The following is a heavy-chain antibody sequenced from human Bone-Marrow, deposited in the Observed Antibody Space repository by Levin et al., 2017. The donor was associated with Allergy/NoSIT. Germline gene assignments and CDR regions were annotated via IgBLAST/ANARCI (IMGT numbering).Heavy chain of an antibody. D-gene: IGHD6-13*01. CDR2: ISSSGSTI. Sequence: GGSLRLSCAASGFTFSDYYMSWIRQAPGKGLEWVSYISSSGSTIYYADSVKGRFTISRDNAKNSLYLQMNSLRAEDTAVYYCARTLYSSSYRGSLAYYDDYGMDVWGQGTTVTVSS. J-gene: IGHJ6*02. V-gene: IGHV3-11*01. CDR3: ARTLYSSSYRGSLAYYDDYGMDV. CDR1: GFTFSDYY.